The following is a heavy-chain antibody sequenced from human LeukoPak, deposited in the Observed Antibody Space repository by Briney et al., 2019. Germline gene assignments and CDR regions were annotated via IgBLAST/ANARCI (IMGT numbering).Heavy chain of an antibody. CDR3: AGLIRPGWFDP. J-gene: IGHJ5*02. D-gene: IGHD1-14*01. CDR1: GGSFSGYY. V-gene: IGHV4-34*01. Sequence: SETLSLTCAVYGGSFSGYYRSWIRQPPGKVLEWIANIYYSGSTYYNPSLKSRVTISVDTSKNQFSLKLSSVTAADTAVYYCAGLIRPGWFDPWGQGTLVTVSS. CDR2: IYYSGST.